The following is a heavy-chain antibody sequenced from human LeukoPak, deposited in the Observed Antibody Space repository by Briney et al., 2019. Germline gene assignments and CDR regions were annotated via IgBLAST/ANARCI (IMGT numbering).Heavy chain of an antibody. CDR1: GGTFSSYA. Sequence: SVKVSCKASGGTFSSYAISWVRQAPGQGLEWMGGIIPIFGTANYAQKFQGRVTITTDESTSTAYMELSSLTSDDTAVYFCAREKSYKNYDIWRAPGPAVFDSYYMDVWGKGTTVTVSS. J-gene: IGHJ6*03. CDR2: IIPIFGTA. D-gene: IGHD3-9*01. CDR3: AREKSYKNYDIWRAPGPAVFDSYYMDV. V-gene: IGHV1-69*05.